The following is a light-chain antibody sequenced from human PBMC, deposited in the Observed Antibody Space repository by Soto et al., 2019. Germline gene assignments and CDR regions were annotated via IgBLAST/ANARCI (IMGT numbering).Light chain of an antibody. CDR1: QIISRW. V-gene: IGKV1-5*03. Sequence: DFPMTQSPSPLSGSVGDRVPIXXRARQIISRWLSWYQQKPGKAPKHXINNAATIKRGGPSTCFSGGSATKYSLPTISRQQDDVVAYYYRHYYGDSGAFGQGTKVDIK. J-gene: IGKJ1*01. CDR3: RHYYGDSGA. CDR2: NAA.